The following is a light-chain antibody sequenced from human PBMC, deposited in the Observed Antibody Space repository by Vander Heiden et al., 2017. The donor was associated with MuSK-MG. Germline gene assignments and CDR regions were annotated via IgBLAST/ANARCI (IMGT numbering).Light chain of an antibody. Sequence: IVMTQSPATLSVSPGKGAPPSSRARQVVSTNVSWYQQKLGPAPRLLFYGASTGATVIPAMFSSSGSGTVFPLTISSLQSEDFAVYYCQQHNNWPLTFGQGTQLEIK. CDR3: QQHNNWPLT. V-gene: IGKV3-15*01. J-gene: IGKJ5*01. CDR1: QVVSTN. CDR2: GAS.